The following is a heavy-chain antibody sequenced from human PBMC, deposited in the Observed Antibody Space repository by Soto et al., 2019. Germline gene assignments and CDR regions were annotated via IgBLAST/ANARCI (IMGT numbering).Heavy chain of an antibody. V-gene: IGHV3-30-3*01. CDR1: GFTFSSYA. J-gene: IGHJ4*02. Sequence: PGGSLRLSCAASGFTFSSYAMHWVRQAPGKGLEWVAVISYDGSNKYYADSVKGRFTISRDNSKNTLYLQMNSLRAEDTAVYYCARDWGWSHWAYYFDYWGQGTLVTVSS. CDR3: ARDWGWSHWAYYFDY. CDR2: ISYDGSNK. D-gene: IGHD3-16*01.